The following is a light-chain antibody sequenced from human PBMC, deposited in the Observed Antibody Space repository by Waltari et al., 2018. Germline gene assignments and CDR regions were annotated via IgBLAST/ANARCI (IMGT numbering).Light chain of an antibody. J-gene: IGLJ3*02. V-gene: IGLV2-8*01. Sequence: QAALTQPPSVSGSPGQSVTISCSGSSSDIGTYDFVSWYQQHPGKAPRLMLYDVTRRPSGVSPRFSGSKSGNTASLTISGLQAEDEADYYCNSYTGNNNWVFGGGTRLTVL. CDR1: SSDIGTYDF. CDR3: NSYTGNNNWV. CDR2: DVT.